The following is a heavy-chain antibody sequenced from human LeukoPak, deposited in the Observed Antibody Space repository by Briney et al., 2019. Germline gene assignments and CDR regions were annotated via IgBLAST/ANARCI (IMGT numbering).Heavy chain of an antibody. CDR2: ISAGSNYK. Sequence: GRSRTLTCAASGFSFSGYTINWVSQAPGKGLEWVSSISAGSNYKHYANSVKVRFTISTDNAKNSLYLQMNSLGAEDTALYYCARGRGCSSLSCYPDYWGQGNPFTVSS. CDR1: GFSFSGYT. CDR3: ARGRGCSSLSCYPDY. V-gene: IGHV3-21*01. D-gene: IGHD2-2*01. J-gene: IGHJ4*02.